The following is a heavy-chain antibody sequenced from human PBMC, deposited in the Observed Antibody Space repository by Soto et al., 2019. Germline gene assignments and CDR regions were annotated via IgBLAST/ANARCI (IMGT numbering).Heavy chain of an antibody. CDR1: GFTFRSYW. J-gene: IGHJ4*02. CDR2: INSDGSST. D-gene: IGHD6-6*01. V-gene: IGHV3-74*01. Sequence: PGGSLRLSCAASGFTFRSYWMQWVRQAPGKGLVWVSWINSDGSSTSYADSVKGRFTISRDNAKNTLYLQMNSLRAEDTAVYYCASGGSSLSFDSWGQGTLVTVSS. CDR3: ASGGSSLSFDS.